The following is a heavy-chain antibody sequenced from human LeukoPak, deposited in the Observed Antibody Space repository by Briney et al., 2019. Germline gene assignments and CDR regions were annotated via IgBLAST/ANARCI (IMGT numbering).Heavy chain of an antibody. Sequence: ASVQVSCQASGYTFTSYDINWVRQATGQGLEWMGWMNPNSGNTGYAQKFQGRVTMTRNTSISTAYMELSSLRSEDTAVYYCAKDRTVGASYWYFDLWGRGTLVTVSS. CDR2: MNPNSGNT. CDR1: GYTFTSYD. V-gene: IGHV1-8*01. J-gene: IGHJ2*01. D-gene: IGHD1-26*01. CDR3: AKDRTVGASYWYFDL.